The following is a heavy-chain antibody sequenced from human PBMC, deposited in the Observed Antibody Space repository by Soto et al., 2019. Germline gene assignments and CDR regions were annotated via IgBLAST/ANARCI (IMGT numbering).Heavy chain of an antibody. D-gene: IGHD6-13*01. CDR1: GGSISSSSYY. Sequence: PSETLSLTCTVSGGSISSSSYYWGWIRQPPGKGLEWIGSIYYSGSTYYNPSLKSRVTISVDTSKNQFSLKLSSVTAADTAVYYCARTLHYYSSSHWFDPWGQGTLVTVSS. CDR3: ARTLHYYSSSHWFDP. V-gene: IGHV4-39*01. CDR2: IYYSGST. J-gene: IGHJ5*02.